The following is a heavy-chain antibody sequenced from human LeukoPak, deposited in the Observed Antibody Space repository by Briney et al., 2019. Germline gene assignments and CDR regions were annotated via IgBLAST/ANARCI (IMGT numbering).Heavy chain of an antibody. CDR3: AKYAYTVTTRASPYWYFDL. V-gene: IGHV5-51*01. CDR1: GYSFTSYW. J-gene: IGHJ2*01. D-gene: IGHD4-17*01. CDR2: IYPGDSDT. Sequence: GESLKISCKGSGYSFTSYWIGWVRQMPGKGLEWMGIIYPGDSDTRYSPSFQGQVTISADKSISTAYLQWSSLKASDTAMYYCAKYAYTVTTRASPYWYFDLWGRGTLVTVSS.